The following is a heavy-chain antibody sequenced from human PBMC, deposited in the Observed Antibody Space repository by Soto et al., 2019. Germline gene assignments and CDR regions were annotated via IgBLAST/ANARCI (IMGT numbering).Heavy chain of an antibody. Sequence: QVQLQESGPGLVKPSETLSLTCTVSGGSISSYYWSWIRQPPGKGLEWIGYIYYSGSTNYNPSLKSRVTISVDTSKNQFSLKLSSVTAADTAVYYCARDFRGGSSWSLGWYFDLWGRGTLVTVSS. CDR2: IYYSGST. J-gene: IGHJ2*01. CDR3: ARDFRGGSSWSLGWYFDL. D-gene: IGHD6-13*01. CDR1: GGSISSYY. V-gene: IGHV4-59*01.